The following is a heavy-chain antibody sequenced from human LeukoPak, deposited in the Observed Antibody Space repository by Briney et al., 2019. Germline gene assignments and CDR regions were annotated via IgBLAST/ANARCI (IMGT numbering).Heavy chain of an antibody. V-gene: IGHV3-9*03. J-gene: IGHJ4*01. D-gene: IGHD3-3*01. Sequence: GGSLRLSCAASGFTFDDYAMHWVRQAPGKGLEWVSGISWNSGSIGYADSVKGRFTISRDNAKNSLYLQMNSLRAEDMALYYCAKDKDYDFWSGYFDYWGQEPWSPSPQ. CDR2: ISWNSGSI. CDR1: GFTFDDYA. CDR3: AKDKDYDFWSGYFDY.